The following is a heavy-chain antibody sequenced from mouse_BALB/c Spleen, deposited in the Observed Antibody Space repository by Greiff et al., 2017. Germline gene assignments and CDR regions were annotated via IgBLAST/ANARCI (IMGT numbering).Heavy chain of an antibody. J-gene: IGHJ2*01. D-gene: IGHD2-14*01. V-gene: IGHV1S81*02. CDR1: GYTFTSYW. Sequence: QVQLQQPGAELVKPGASVKLSCKASGYTFTSYWMHWVKQRPGQGLEWIGEINPSNGRTNYNEKFKSKATLTVDKSSSKAYMQLSSLTSEDSAVYSCARNRYDGYYFDYWGQGTTLTVSS. CDR2: INPSNGRT. CDR3: ARNRYDGYYFDY.